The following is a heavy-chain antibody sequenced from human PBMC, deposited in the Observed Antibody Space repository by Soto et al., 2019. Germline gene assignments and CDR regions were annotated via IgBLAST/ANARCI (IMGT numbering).Heavy chain of an antibody. CDR1: GFTFSSYS. Sequence: EVQLVESGGGLVKPGGSLRLSCAASGFTFSSYSMNWVRQAPGKGLEWVSSISSSSSYIYYADSVKGRFTISRDNAKNSLYLQMNSLRAEDTAVYYCAREGVNYGGNSAIYYYYGMDVWGQGTTVTVSS. D-gene: IGHD4-17*01. V-gene: IGHV3-21*01. J-gene: IGHJ6*02. CDR3: AREGVNYGGNSAIYYYYGMDV. CDR2: ISSSSSYI.